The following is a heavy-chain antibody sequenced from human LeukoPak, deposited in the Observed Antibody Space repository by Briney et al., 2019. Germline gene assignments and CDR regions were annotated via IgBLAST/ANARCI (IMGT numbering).Heavy chain of an antibody. Sequence: PGGSLRLSRAASGFPFSNNAMTWVRQAPGKGLEWVASVSGSGGGTYYADSVKGRFTISRDNSKNTLSLQMNSLRAEDTAVYHCAKGLVGTEYFQHWGQGTLVTVSS. CDR1: GFPFSNNA. CDR2: VSGSGGGT. V-gene: IGHV3-23*01. D-gene: IGHD2-8*02. J-gene: IGHJ1*01. CDR3: AKGLVGTEYFQH.